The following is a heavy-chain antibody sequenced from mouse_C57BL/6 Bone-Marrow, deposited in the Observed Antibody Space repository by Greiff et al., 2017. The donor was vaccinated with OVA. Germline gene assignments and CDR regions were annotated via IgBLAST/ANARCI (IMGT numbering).Heavy chain of an antibody. J-gene: IGHJ4*01. V-gene: IGHV1-63*01. CDR2: IYPGGGYT. CDR3: ARYYHYYAMDY. Sequence: VKLQESGAELVRPGTSVKMSCKASGYTFTNYWIGWAKQRPGHGLEWIGDIYPGGGYTNYNEKFKGKATLTADKSSSTAYMQFSSLTSEDSAIYYCARYYHYYAMDYWGQGTSVTVSS. CDR1: GYTFTNYW. D-gene: IGHD1-1*01.